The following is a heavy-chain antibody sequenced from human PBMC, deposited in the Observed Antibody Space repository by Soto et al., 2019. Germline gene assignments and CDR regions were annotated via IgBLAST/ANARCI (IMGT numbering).Heavy chain of an antibody. V-gene: IGHV1-18*04. Sequence: QVQLVQSGAEVKKPGASVKVSCKASGYTFTSYGISWVRQAPGPGLEWMGWISAYNGNTNYAQKLQGRVTMTTDTSTITAYMELRSLRSDDTAVYSCARVRALWFPYYFDYWGQGTLVTVSS. J-gene: IGHJ4*02. CDR1: GYTFTSYG. CDR2: ISAYNGNT. D-gene: IGHD5-18*01. CDR3: ARVRALWFPYYFDY.